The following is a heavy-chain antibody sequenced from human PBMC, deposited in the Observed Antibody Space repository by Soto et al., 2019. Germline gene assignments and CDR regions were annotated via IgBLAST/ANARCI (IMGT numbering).Heavy chain of an antibody. CDR3: ARAPTTVHAVYNYGMDV. CDR2: IIPILGIA. J-gene: IGHJ6*02. V-gene: IGHV1-69*02. CDR1: GGTFSSYT. Sequence: QVQLVQSGAEVKKPGSSVKVSCKASGGTFSSYTISWVRQAPGQGLEWMGRIIPILGIANYAQKFQGRVTISADKTTRTPHMELCSVRSEDTAVYYCARAPTTVHAVYNYGMDVWGQGTTVTVSS. D-gene: IGHD1-26*01.